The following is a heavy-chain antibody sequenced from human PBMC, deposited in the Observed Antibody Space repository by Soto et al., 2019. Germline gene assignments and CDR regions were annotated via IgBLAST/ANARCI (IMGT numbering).Heavy chain of an antibody. J-gene: IGHJ4*02. CDR1: GNTFTSYY. V-gene: IGHV1-46*01. CDR2: INPSGGST. Sequence: SVKATCKASGNTFTSYYMHWVRQAPGQGLEWMGIINPSGGSTSYAQKFQGRVTMTRDTSTSTVYMELSSLRSEDTAVYYCARDKFIYYYSSGYPYFFYYCGQG. CDR3: ARDKFIYYYSSGYPYFFYY. D-gene: IGHD3-22*01.